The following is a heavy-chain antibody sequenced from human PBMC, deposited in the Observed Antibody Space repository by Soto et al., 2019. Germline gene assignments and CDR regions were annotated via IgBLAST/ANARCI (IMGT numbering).Heavy chain of an antibody. J-gene: IGHJ4*02. Sequence: PSETLSLTCTVSGGSSSSHYWSWIRQPPGKGLEWIGYIYYSGSTNYNPSLKSRVTISVDTSKNQFSLKLSSVTAADTAVYYCARRERPTYYDFWSGYYHYWGQGTLVTVSS. CDR2: IYYSGST. D-gene: IGHD3-3*01. CDR3: ARRERPTYYDFWSGYYHY. CDR1: GGSSSSHY. V-gene: IGHV4-59*08.